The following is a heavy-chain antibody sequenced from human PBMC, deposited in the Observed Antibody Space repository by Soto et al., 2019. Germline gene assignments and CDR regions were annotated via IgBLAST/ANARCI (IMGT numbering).Heavy chain of an antibody. Sequence: QVQLVQSGAEVKKPGSSVKVSCKASGGTFSSYAISWVRQAPGQGLEWMGGIIPIFGTANYAQKFQGRVTITADKSTSTAYMELSSLRSEDTAVYYCVTSPQKYCSSTSCYHYYYGMDVWGQGTTVTVSS. CDR1: GGTFSSYA. J-gene: IGHJ6*02. D-gene: IGHD2-2*01. V-gene: IGHV1-69*06. CDR3: VTSPQKYCSSTSCYHYYYGMDV. CDR2: IIPIFGTA.